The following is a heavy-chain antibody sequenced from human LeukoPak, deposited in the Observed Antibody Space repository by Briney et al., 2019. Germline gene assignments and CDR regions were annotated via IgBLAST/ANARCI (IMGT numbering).Heavy chain of an antibody. J-gene: IGHJ6*02. CDR1: GGSVSSSY. CDR2: IYYSGTTSGNT. D-gene: IGHD7-27*01. CDR3: ARGSGRYYYYGVDV. Sequence: SETLSLTCTVSGGSVSSSYWSWIRQPPGKGLEWSGHIYYSGTTSGNTNYNPSLKSRVTISIDTAKNQFSLQVRSVTAADTAVYYCARGSGRYYYYGVDVWGQGTTVAVSS. V-gene: IGHV4-59*02.